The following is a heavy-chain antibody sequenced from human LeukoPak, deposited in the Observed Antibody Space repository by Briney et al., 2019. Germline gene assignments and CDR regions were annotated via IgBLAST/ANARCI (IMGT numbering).Heavy chain of an antibody. D-gene: IGHD5-12*01. J-gene: IGHJ4*02. Sequence: ASVKVSCKASGYTFTGYYMHWVRQAPGQGLEWMGWINPNSGGTNYAQKFQGRVTMTRDTSISTAYMELSRLRSDDTAVYYCARSGYSGYDPPGYYFDYWGQGTLVTVSS. CDR1: GYTFTGYY. CDR3: ARSGYSGYDPPGYYFDY. CDR2: INPNSGGT. V-gene: IGHV1-2*02.